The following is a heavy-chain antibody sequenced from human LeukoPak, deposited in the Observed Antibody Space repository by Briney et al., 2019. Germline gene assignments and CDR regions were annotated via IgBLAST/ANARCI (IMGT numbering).Heavy chain of an antibody. D-gene: IGHD4/OR15-4a*01. Sequence: GGSLRLSCTVSGFTVSSDSMSWVRQAPGKGLEWVSFIYSGGSTHHSDSVKGRFTISRDNSKNTLYLQMNSLRAEDTAVYYCARRAGAYSHPYDYWGQGTLVTVSS. J-gene: IGHJ4*02. V-gene: IGHV3-53*01. CDR3: ARRAGAYSHPYDY. CDR1: GFTVSSDS. CDR2: IYSGGST.